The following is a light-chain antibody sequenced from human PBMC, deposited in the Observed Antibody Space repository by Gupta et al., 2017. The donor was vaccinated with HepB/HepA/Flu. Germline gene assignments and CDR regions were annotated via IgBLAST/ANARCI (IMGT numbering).Light chain of an antibody. CDR1: QNINNY. Sequence: DIQMTQSPSSLSASVGDRVTITCRASQNINNYLNWYQQKPGKAPKLLIYAASSLHSGVPSRFSGSGSGTDFTLTIISLQPEDFATYYCQQSYSTVCRFGEGTEVEIK. J-gene: IGKJ2*04. CDR2: AAS. CDR3: QQSYSTVCR. V-gene: IGKV1-39*01.